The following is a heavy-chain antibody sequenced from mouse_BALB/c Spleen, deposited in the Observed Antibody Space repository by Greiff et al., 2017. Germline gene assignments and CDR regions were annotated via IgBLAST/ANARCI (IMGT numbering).Heavy chain of an antibody. D-gene: IGHD2-4*01. J-gene: IGHJ3*01. CDR3: ARLYYDYSWFAY. Sequence: VQLQQSGAALVRPGTSVKISCKASGYAFTNYWLGWVKQRPGHGLEWIGDIYPGSGNTYYNEKFKGKATLTADKSSSTAYMQLSSLTSEDSAVYFCARLYYDYSWFAYWGQGTLVTVSA. V-gene: IGHV1-63*01. CDR2: IYPGSGNT. CDR1: GYAFTNYW.